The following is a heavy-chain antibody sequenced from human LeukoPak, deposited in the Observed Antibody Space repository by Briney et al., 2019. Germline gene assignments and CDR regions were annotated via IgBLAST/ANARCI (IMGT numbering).Heavy chain of an antibody. D-gene: IGHD6-6*01. V-gene: IGHV4-39*07. J-gene: IGHJ4*02. CDR2: INHSGST. CDR1: GGSISSSSYY. CDR3: ARGSLDIAAPDPDY. Sequence: SETLSLTCTVSGGSISSSSYYWSWIRQPPGKGLEWIGEINHSGSTNYNPSLKSRVTLSVDTSKNQFSLKLSSLTAADTAVYYCARGSLDIAAPDPDYWGQGTLVTVSS.